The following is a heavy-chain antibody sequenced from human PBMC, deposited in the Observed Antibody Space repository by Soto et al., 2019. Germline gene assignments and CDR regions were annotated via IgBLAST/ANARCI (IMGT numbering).Heavy chain of an antibody. D-gene: IGHD6-6*01. J-gene: IGHJ5*02. CDR3: VRESVASGPNYFDT. CDR2: IYHSGST. CDR1: GGTITSGRSS. V-gene: IGHV4-30-2*06. Sequence: QLQLQESGSGLVKPSQTLSLTCSVSGGTITSGRSSWNWFRQSPGKGLEWIAYIYHSGSTYYNRSLKSRVTISVDRSENQFSLKLTSVNAADTAVYYCVRESVASGPNYFDTWGPGTLVTVSS.